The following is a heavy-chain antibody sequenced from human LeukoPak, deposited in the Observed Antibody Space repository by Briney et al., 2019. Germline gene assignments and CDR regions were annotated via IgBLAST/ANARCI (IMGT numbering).Heavy chain of an antibody. Sequence: ASVKVSCKASGYTFTSYAMHWVRQAPGQRLEWMGWINAGNGNTKYTQKFQGRVTITRDTSASTAYMELSSLRSEDAAVYYCARDSGSGNNDYWGQGTLVTVSS. D-gene: IGHD1-26*01. CDR3: ARDSGSGNNDY. CDR1: GYTFTSYA. V-gene: IGHV1-3*01. J-gene: IGHJ4*02. CDR2: INAGNGNT.